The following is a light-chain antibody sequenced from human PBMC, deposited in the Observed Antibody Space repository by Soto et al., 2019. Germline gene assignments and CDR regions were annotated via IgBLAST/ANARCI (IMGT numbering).Light chain of an antibody. CDR2: DAS. J-gene: IGKJ1*01. CDR1: QSISSW. V-gene: IGKV1-5*01. Sequence: IHMTQSPSTLSASVGDRVTITCRASQSISSWLAWYQQKPGKAPKLLIYDASSLESGVPSRFSGSGSGTEFTLTISSLQSEDFAVYYCQQYNNWPRTFGQGTKVDIK. CDR3: QQYNNWPRT.